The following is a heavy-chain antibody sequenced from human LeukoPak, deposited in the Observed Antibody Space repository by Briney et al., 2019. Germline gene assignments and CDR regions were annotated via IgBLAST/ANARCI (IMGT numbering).Heavy chain of an antibody. V-gene: IGHV3-21*01. CDR2: ISSDSKYI. CDR1: GFTFSTYS. D-gene: IGHD3-22*01. Sequence: GGSLRLSCAASGFTFSTYSMNWVRQAPGKGLEWVSSISSDSKYIFYADSLKGRFTISRDNAKNSLYLQMNSLRAEDTAVYYCARDRRYYYDSSGYYYEGSVFDPWGQGTLVTVSS. J-gene: IGHJ5*02. CDR3: ARDRRYYYDSSGYYYEGSVFDP.